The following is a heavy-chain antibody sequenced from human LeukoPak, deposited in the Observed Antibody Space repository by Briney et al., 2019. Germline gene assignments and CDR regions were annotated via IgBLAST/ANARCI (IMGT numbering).Heavy chain of an antibody. D-gene: IGHD2-21*02. Sequence: GGSLRLSCAASGFTFSDYYMSWIRQAPGKGLEWVSYISSSGSTMYYADSVKGRFTISRDNAKNSLYLQMNSLRAEDTAVYYCARDRGVVTAILDYWGQGTLVTVSS. J-gene: IGHJ4*02. CDR3: ARDRGVVTAILDY. CDR1: GFTFSDYY. CDR2: ISSSGSTM. V-gene: IGHV3-11*01.